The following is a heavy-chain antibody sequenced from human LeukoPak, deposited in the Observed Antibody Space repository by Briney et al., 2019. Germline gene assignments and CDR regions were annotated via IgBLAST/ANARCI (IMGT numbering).Heavy chain of an antibody. D-gene: IGHD3-16*02. Sequence: SETLSLTCSVSGGSINSYWWSWIRQPAGKGLEFLGRIYTTGMTNYNPSLKSRVSMSVDTSKNQFTLELRSVTAADTAVYFCARAGYTISSYRFDYWGQGALVTVSS. CDR2: IYTTGMT. CDR1: GGSINSYW. V-gene: IGHV4-4*07. CDR3: ARAGYTISSYRFDY. J-gene: IGHJ4*02.